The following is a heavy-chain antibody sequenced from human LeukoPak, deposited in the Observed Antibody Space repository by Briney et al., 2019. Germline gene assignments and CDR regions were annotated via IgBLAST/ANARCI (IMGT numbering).Heavy chain of an antibody. CDR2: ISAGGGST. V-gene: IGHV3-23*01. D-gene: IGHD4-11*01. CDR1: GFIFNTYA. CDR3: AKVLLGVTHGYFDL. Sequence: GGSLRLSCAASGFIFNTYAMSWVRQAPGKGLEWVSGISAGGGSTYYADSVKGRFTVSTDNSKNTLYLQMNSVRAEDTALYYCAKVLLGVTHGYFDLWGRGTRVTVSS. J-gene: IGHJ2*01.